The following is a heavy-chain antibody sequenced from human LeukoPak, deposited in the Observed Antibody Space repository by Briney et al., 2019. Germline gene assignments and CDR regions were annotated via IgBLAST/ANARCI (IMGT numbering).Heavy chain of an antibody. V-gene: IGHV1-2*06. CDR1: GYTFTSYY. CDR3: ASLEATYCSGGSCYSGWFWFDP. CDR2: INPNSGGT. D-gene: IGHD2-15*01. J-gene: IGHJ5*02. Sequence: GASVKVSCKASGYTFTSYYMHWVRQAPGQGLEWMGRINPNSGGTNYAQKFQGRVTMPRDTYISTAYMELSRLRSDDTAVYYCASLEATYCSGGSCYSGWFWFDPWGQGTLVTVSS.